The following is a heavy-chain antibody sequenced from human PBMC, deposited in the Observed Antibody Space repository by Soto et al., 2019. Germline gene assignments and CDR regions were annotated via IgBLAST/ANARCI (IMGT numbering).Heavy chain of an antibody. J-gene: IGHJ5*02. Sequence: QVQLQESGPGLVKPSQTLSLTCTVSGGSISSGDYYWSWIRQPPGKGLEWIGYIYYSGSTYYNPSLKSRVTISVDTSKNQFSLKLSSVTAADRAVYYCARSGYSYGYLGGFDPWGQGTLVTVSS. D-gene: IGHD5-18*01. V-gene: IGHV4-30-4*01. CDR2: IYYSGST. CDR3: ARSGYSYGYLGGFDP. CDR1: GGSISSGDYY.